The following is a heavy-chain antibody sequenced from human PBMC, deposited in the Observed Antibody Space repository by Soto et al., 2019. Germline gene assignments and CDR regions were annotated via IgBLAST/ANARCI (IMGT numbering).Heavy chain of an antibody. Sequence: ASVKVSCKASGYTFTGYYMHWVRQAPGQGLEWMGWINPNSGGTNYAQKFQGWVTMTRDTSISTAYMELSRLRSDDTAVYYCARGLSSLELSYYYYGMDVWGQGTTVTVSS. J-gene: IGHJ6*02. CDR3: ARGLSSLELSYYYYGMDV. CDR1: GYTFTGYY. V-gene: IGHV1-2*04. CDR2: INPNSGGT. D-gene: IGHD1-7*01.